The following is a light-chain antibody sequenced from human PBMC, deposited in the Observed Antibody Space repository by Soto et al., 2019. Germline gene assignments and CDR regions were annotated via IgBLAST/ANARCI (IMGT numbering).Light chain of an antibody. CDR2: GAS. CDR1: QSVSSSY. Sequence: EIVLTHSQVTLSLSPGESATLSCRAMQSVSSSYVAWYQQKPGHAHRLLIYGASSSATGIQDRFSGSGSGPDFTLTISRPEPEDFAVYYCQQYGSSPLTFGPGTKVAIK. J-gene: IGKJ3*01. CDR3: QQYGSSPLT. V-gene: IGKV3-20*01.